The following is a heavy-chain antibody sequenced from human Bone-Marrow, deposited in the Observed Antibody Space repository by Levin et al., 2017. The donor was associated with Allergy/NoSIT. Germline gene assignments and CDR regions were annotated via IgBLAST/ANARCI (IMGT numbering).Heavy chain of an antibody. CDR2: ISSNGGNI. CDR3: AKELGRVVMLCPNYLYYGMDV. Sequence: GGSLRLSCAASGFTFDDYAMHWVRQAPGKGLEWVSSISSNGGNIGYADSVKGRFTISRDNAESSLFLEMNSLRAEDTALYYCAKELGRVVMLCPNYLYYGMDVWGQGTTVAVSS. CDR1: GFTFDDYA. V-gene: IGHV3-9*01. D-gene: IGHD4-23*01. J-gene: IGHJ6*02.